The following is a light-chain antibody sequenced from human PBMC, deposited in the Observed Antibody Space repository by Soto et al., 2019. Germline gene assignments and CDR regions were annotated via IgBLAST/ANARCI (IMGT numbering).Light chain of an antibody. Sequence: DIQITQSPSTLSASVGDRVTITCRASQSISSWLAWYQQKPGKAPKLLIYDASSLESGVPSRFSGSGSGTEFTITISSLQPDDFATYYCQQYNSYPWTFGQGTKVEIK. CDR1: QSISSW. CDR2: DAS. V-gene: IGKV1-5*01. CDR3: QQYNSYPWT. J-gene: IGKJ1*01.